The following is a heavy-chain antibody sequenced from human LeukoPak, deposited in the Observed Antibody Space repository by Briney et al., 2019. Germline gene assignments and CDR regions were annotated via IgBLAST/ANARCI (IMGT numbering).Heavy chain of an antibody. CDR3: ARHGNYYGSGSYY. CDR2: INYSGST. D-gene: IGHD3-10*01. J-gene: IGHJ4*02. CDR1: GGSFSGYY. V-gene: IGHV4-34*01. Sequence: SETLSLTCAVYGGSFSGYYWSWIRQPPGKGLEWIGEINYSGSTNYNPSLKSRVTISVDTSKNQFSLKLSSVTAADTAVYYCARHGNYYGSGSYYWGQGILVTVSS.